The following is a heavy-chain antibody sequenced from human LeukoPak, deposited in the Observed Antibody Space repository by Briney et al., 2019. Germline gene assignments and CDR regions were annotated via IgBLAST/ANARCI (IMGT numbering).Heavy chain of an antibody. V-gene: IGHV1-8*01. Sequence: ASVKVSCKASGYTFTNYDINWVRQATGQGLEWMGWMNPNSGNTGYAQKYQGRVTMTRNTSISTAYMELSSLRSEDTAVYYCARVSAVATIFDYWGQGTLVTVSS. CDR3: ARVSAVATIFDY. CDR1: GYTFTNYD. CDR2: MNPNSGNT. D-gene: IGHD5-24*01. J-gene: IGHJ4*02.